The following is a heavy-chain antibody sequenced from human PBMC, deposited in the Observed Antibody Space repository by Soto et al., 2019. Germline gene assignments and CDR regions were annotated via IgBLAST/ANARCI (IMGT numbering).Heavy chain of an antibody. J-gene: IGHJ6*02. CDR2: ISSSGSTI. CDR3: ARDPGYSYEGEGMDV. Sequence: GGSLRLSCAASGFTFSDYYMSWIRQAPGKGLECVSYISSSGSTIYHADSVKGRFTISRDNAKNSLYLQMNSLRAEDTAVYYCARDPGYSYEGEGMDVWGQGTTVTVSS. CDR1: GFTFSDYY. D-gene: IGHD5-18*01. V-gene: IGHV3-11*01.